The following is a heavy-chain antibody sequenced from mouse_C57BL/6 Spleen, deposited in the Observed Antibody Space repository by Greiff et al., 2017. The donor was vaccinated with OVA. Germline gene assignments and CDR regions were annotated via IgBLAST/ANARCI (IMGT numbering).Heavy chain of an antibody. CDR3: ARRDGSSYRYFDY. CDR1: GFTFSSYA. Sequence: EVKVVESGGGLVKPGGSLKLSCAASGFTFSSYAMSWVRQTPEKRLEWVATISDGGSYTCYPDNVKGRFTISRDNAKNNLYLQMSHLKSEDTAMYYCARRDGSSYRYFDYWGQGTTLTVSS. D-gene: IGHD1-1*01. J-gene: IGHJ2*01. CDR2: ISDGGSYT. V-gene: IGHV5-4*03.